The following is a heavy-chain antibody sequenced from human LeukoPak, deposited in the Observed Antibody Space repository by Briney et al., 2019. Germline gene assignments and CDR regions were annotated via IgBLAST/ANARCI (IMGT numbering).Heavy chain of an antibody. Sequence: GGSLRPSCAASGFTFSSYSMNWVRQAPGKGLEWVSSISSSSSYIYYADSVKGRFTISRDNAKNSLYLQMNSLRAEDTAVYYCARGGGSYSYYFDYWGQGTLVTVSS. V-gene: IGHV3-21*01. CDR2: ISSSSSYI. D-gene: IGHD1-26*01. J-gene: IGHJ4*02. CDR3: ARGGGSYSYYFDY. CDR1: GFTFSSYS.